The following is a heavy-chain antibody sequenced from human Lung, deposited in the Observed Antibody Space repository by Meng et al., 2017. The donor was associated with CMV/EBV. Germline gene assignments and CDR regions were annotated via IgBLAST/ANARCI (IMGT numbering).Heavy chain of an antibody. CDR2: ISSSGSTI. CDR3: ARDTGWDLHPYYFDY. J-gene: IGHJ4*02. V-gene: IGHV3-48*03. D-gene: IGHD3-16*01. CDR1: GFTFSSYE. Sequence: GGSLRLXXAASGFTFSSYEMNWVRQAPGKGLEWVSYISSSGSTIHYADSVKGRFTISRDNAKESLYLQMNSLRAEDTAIYYCARDTGWDLHPYYFDYWGQGTLVXVSS.